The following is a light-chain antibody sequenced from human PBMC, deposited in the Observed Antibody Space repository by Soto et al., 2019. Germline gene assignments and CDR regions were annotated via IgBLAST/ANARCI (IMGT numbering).Light chain of an antibody. CDR3: QQYNCYPHT. CDR1: QSVSSW. Sequence: DIQMTQSPATLSASVGDRVTITCRASQSVSSWLAWYQQQPGKAPELLIHKASTLQGGVPSRFSGSGSGTEFTLTISSLQPDDFATYDGQQYNCYPHTFGQGTRLEIK. CDR2: KAS. J-gene: IGKJ2*01. V-gene: IGKV1-5*03.